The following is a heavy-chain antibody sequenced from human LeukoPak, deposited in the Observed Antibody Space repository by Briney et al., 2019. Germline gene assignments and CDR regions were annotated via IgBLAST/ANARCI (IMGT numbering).Heavy chain of an antibody. CDR2: INPSGGST. Sequence: ASVKVSCKASGYTFTSYYMHWVRQAPGQGLEWMGIINPSGGSTSYAQKFQGRVTRTRDMSTSKVYMELRSLRSEDTAVYYCARDVNRAAAGKGYYYYNYMDVWGKGTTVTIS. CDR1: GYTFTSYY. CDR3: ARDVNRAAAGKGYYYYNYMDV. V-gene: IGHV1-46*01. D-gene: IGHD6-13*01. J-gene: IGHJ6*03.